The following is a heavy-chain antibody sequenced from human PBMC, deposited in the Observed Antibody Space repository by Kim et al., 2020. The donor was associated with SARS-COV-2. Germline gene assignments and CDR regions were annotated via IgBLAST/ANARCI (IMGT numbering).Heavy chain of an antibody. Sequence: SETLSLTCTVSGGSISSGGYYWSWIRQHPGKGLEWIGYIYYSGSTYYNTSLKSRVTISVDTSKNQFSLKLSSVTAADTAVYYCARGNYDILTGYHLVGVFWFDPWGQGTLVTVSS. CDR2: IYYSGST. D-gene: IGHD3-9*01. V-gene: IGHV4-31*03. CDR3: ARGNYDILTGYHLVGVFWFDP. J-gene: IGHJ5*02. CDR1: GGSISSGGYY.